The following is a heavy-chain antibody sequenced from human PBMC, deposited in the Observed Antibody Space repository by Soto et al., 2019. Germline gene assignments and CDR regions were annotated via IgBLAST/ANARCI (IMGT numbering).Heavy chain of an antibody. CDR2: IWYDGSNK. D-gene: IGHD3-3*01. CDR1: GFTFSSYG. CDR3: ARDRQGVTIFGVVIVDAFDI. Sequence: QVQLVESGGGVVQPGRSLRLSCAASGFTFSSYGMHWVRQAPGKGLEWVAVIWYDGSNKYYADSVKGRFTISRDNSKNTLYLQMNSLRAEDTAVYYCARDRQGVTIFGVVIVDAFDIWGQGTMVTVSS. J-gene: IGHJ3*02. V-gene: IGHV3-33*01.